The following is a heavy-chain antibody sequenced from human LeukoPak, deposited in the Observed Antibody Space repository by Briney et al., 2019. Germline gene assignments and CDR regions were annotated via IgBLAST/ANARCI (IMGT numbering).Heavy chain of an antibody. V-gene: IGHV4-39*07. D-gene: IGHD6-19*01. J-gene: IGHJ4*02. CDR3: ARSARGVRIAEASDY. CDR2: IYYSGST. Sequence: SETLSLTCTVSGGSISSSSYYWGWIRQPPGKGLEWIGSIYYSGSTYYNPSLKSRITISVDTSKNQFSLKLSSVTAADTAVYYCARSARGVRIAEASDYWGQGTLVTVSS. CDR1: GGSISSSSYY.